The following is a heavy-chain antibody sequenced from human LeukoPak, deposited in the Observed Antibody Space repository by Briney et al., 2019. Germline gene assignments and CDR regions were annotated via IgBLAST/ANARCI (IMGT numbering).Heavy chain of an antibody. CDR1: GYTFTSYG. CDR2: ISAYNGNT. Sequence: GASVKVSCKASGYTFTSYGISWVRQAPGQGLEWMGWISAYNGNTHYAQKLQGRVTMTTDTSTSTVYMELRSLRSDDTAVYYCARGSPPRRNYDSRGYYSYYFDYWGQGIGVTVSS. CDR3: ARGSPPRRNYDSRGYYSYYFDY. V-gene: IGHV1-18*01. J-gene: IGHJ4*02. D-gene: IGHD3-22*01.